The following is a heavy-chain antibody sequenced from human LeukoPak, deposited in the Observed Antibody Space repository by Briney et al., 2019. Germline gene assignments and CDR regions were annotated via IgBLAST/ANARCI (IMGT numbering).Heavy chain of an antibody. CDR2: VSKSSDYM. Sequence: GGSLRLSCAASGFTFNSYTMNWVRQAPGKGLEWVSCVSKSSDYMYYADSVRGRFTISRDNAKNLVYLEMNSLRAEDTGVYYCARGEDSRAIRTSDGLDVWGEGTTVTVSP. J-gene: IGHJ6*04. V-gene: IGHV3-21*01. CDR3: ARGEDSRAIRTSDGLDV. CDR1: GFTFNSYT. D-gene: IGHD3-22*01.